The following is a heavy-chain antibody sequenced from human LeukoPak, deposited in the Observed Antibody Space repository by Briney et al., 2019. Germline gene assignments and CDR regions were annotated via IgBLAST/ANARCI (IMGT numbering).Heavy chain of an antibody. CDR2: ISGGST. J-gene: IGHJ4*02. V-gene: IGHV3-38-3*01. CDR1: GFTVSSNE. Sequence: GGSLRLSCAASGFTVSSNEMSWVRQAPGKGLEWVSSISGGSTYYADSRKGRFTISRDNSKNSLYLQMNSLRAEDTAVYYCARGGYYDFWSGYQLFDYWGQGTLVTVSS. D-gene: IGHD3-3*01. CDR3: ARGGYYDFWSGYQLFDY.